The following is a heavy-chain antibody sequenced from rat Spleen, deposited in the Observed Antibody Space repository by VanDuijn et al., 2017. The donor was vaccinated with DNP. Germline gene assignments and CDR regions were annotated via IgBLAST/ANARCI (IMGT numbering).Heavy chain of an antibody. Sequence: EVQLVESGGGLVQPGRSLKLSCAVSGFTFSNYDMAWVRQAPAKGLEWVAYIGSPAYAPYYTDSVKGRFAISRDNAKSTLYLQMNSLRSEEMATYYCVRWNSGHFDYWGQGVMVTVSS. CDR2: IGSPAYAP. CDR1: GFTFSNYD. J-gene: IGHJ2*01. D-gene: IGHD4-3*01. V-gene: IGHV5S11*01. CDR3: VRWNSGHFDY.